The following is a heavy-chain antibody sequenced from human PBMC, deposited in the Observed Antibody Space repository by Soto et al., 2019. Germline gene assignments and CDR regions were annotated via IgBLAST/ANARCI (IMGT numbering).Heavy chain of an antibody. J-gene: IGHJ5*02. V-gene: IGHV4-30-4*01. CDR3: ARLRWETENNWFDP. Sequence: QVQLQESGPGLVRPSQTLSLTCTVSGDSISSVDHYWSWIRQPPGKGLEWMGYIYHSGSTHYNPSLHSRLTISIDTSTNRFSLNLPSVTAADTAVYFCARLRWETENNWFDPWGQGALVTVSS. CDR2: IYHSGST. D-gene: IGHD1-26*01. CDR1: GDSISSVDHY.